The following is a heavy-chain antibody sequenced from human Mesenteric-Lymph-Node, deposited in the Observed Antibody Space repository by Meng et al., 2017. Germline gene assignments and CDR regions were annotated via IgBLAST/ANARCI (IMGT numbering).Heavy chain of an antibody. D-gene: IGHD2-2*01. CDR3: ASGRKYCSSTSCYGQFDY. Sequence: QLQLQEEGPGLGKPSGTLSLPCAVAGGSISSSNWWSWVRQPPGKGLEWIGEIYHSGSTNYNPSLKSRVTISVDKSKNQFSLKLSSVTAADTAVYYCASGRKYCSSTSCYGQFDYWGQGTLVTVSS. J-gene: IGHJ4*02. CDR1: GGSISSSNW. CDR2: IYHSGST. V-gene: IGHV4-4*02.